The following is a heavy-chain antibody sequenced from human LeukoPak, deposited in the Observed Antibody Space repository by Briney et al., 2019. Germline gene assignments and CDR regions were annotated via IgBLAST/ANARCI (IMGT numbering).Heavy chain of an antibody. V-gene: IGHV4-59*08. CDR1: GGSISSYY. J-gene: IGHJ6*02. Sequence: PSETLSLTRTVSGGSISSYYWSWIRQPPGKGLEWIGYIYYSGSTNYNPSLKSRVTISVDTSKNQFSLKLSSVTAADTAVYYCARHFGEGSGRTYGMDVWGQGTTVTVSS. D-gene: IGHD3-10*01. CDR3: ARHFGEGSGRTYGMDV. CDR2: IYYSGST.